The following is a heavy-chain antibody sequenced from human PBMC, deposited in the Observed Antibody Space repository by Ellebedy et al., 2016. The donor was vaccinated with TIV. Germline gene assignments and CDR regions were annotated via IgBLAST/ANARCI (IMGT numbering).Heavy chain of an antibody. J-gene: IGHJ3*02. CDR2: ISAYNGNT. CDR3: ASQAGVAVAGSEGDI. Sequence: ASVKVSCXASGYTFTSYGISWVRQAPGQGLEWMGWISAYNGNTNYAQKLQGRVTMTTDTSTSTAYMELRSLRSDDTAVYYCASQAGVAVAGSEGDIWGQGTMVTVSS. V-gene: IGHV1-18*04. CDR1: GYTFTSYG. D-gene: IGHD6-19*01.